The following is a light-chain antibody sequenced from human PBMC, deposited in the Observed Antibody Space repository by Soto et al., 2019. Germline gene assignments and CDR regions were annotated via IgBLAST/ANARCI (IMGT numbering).Light chain of an antibody. CDR1: QSVSSN. J-gene: IGKJ2*01. CDR3: QQYNNWYT. CDR2: GAS. Sequence: EIVMTQFPATLSVSPGERATLSCRASQSVSSNLAWYQQKPGQAPRLLIYGASTRATGIPGRFSGSGSGTEFTLTISSLQSEDFAVYYCQQYNNWYTFGQGTKLEIK. V-gene: IGKV3-15*01.